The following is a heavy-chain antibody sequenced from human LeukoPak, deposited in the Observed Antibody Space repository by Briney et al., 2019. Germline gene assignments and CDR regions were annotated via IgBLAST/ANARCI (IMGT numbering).Heavy chain of an antibody. D-gene: IGHD6-6*01. V-gene: IGHV4-59*01. CDR3: ARDRPLRGMDV. Sequence: RPSETLSLTCTVSGGSIGSYYWSWIRQPPGKGLEWIGYIYYSGSTNYNPSLKSRVTISVDTSKNQFSLKLSSVTAADTAVYYCARDRPLRGMDVWGQGTTVTVSS. J-gene: IGHJ6*02. CDR1: GGSIGSYY. CDR2: IYYSGST.